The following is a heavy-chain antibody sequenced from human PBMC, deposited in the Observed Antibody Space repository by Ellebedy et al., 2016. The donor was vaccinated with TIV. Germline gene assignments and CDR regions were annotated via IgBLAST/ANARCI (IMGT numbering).Heavy chain of an antibody. Sequence: PGGSLRLSCAASGFTFSSYSMNWVRQAPGKGLEWVSYVSSSSSTIYYADSVKGRFTISRDNATNSLYLQMNSLRDEDTAVYYCARGDGYFDTGGMDVWGQGTTVTVSS. V-gene: IGHV3-48*02. CDR1: GFTFSSYS. CDR3: ARGDGYFDTGGMDV. D-gene: IGHD3-9*01. J-gene: IGHJ6*02. CDR2: VSSSSSTI.